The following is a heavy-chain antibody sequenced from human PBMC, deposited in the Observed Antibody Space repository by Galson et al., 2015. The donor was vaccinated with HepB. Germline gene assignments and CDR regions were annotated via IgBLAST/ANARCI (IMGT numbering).Heavy chain of an antibody. J-gene: IGHJ4*02. CDR2: ISFDGSNK. D-gene: IGHD3-3*01. Sequence: SLRLSCATSGFTFSSYAMHWVRQAPGKGLEWVAFISFDGSNKYYADPVKGRFTISRDNFKNTLFLQMNSLRAEDTAVYYCARAYDFWVGYTYWGQGTLVTVSS. CDR1: GFTFSSYA. CDR3: ARAYDFWVGYTY. V-gene: IGHV3-30-3*01.